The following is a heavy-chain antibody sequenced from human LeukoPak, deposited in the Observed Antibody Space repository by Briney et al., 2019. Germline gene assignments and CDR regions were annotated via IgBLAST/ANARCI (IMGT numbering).Heavy chain of an antibody. J-gene: IGHJ4*02. Sequence: GGSLRLSCAASGFTFSRYWMSWVRQAPGRGLEWVASMKQDGSEKYYVACVMGRFTISRENAKNSLYLQMNSVRAEDTAVYYCARVDSGGSIPDYWGQGTLVIVSS. CDR2: MKQDGSEK. CDR1: GFTFSRYW. CDR3: ARVDSGGSIPDY. V-gene: IGHV3-7*01. D-gene: IGHD3-22*01.